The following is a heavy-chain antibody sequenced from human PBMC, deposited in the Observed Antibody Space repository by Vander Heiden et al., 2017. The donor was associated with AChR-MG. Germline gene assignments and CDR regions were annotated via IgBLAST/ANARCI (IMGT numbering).Heavy chain of an antibody. CDR1: GFTVSRYA. D-gene: IGHD2-2*01. CDR2: ISGSGGST. V-gene: IGHV3-23*01. Sequence: EVQLLASGGGLVQPGGSLRLSCAASGFTVSRYAMGWVREGPGKELEWVSAISGSGGSTYYADSVKGRFTISRDNSKNTLYLQMNSLRAEDTAVYYWAKAGTSCLDHWGQGTLVTVSS. CDR3: AKAGTSCLDH. J-gene: IGHJ5*02.